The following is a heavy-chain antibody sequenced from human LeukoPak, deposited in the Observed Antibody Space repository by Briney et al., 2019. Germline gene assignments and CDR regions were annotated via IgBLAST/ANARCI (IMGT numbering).Heavy chain of an antibody. J-gene: IGHJ4*02. D-gene: IGHD6-19*01. CDR1: GYTFTGYY. V-gene: IGHV1-2*06. Sequence: EASVKVSCTASGYTFTGYYLHWVRPAPGQGLEWMGRINPNSGDTNYAQKFQGRVTMTRDTSISTAYMELSRLRSDDTAEYYCARAYSSGDYFDYWGQGTLVTVSS. CDR3: ARAYSSGDYFDY. CDR2: INPNSGDT.